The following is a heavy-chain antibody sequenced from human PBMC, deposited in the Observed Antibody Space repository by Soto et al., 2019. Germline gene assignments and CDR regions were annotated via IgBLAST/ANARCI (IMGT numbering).Heavy chain of an antibody. CDR1: GYTFTSYY. CDR2: INPSGGST. Sequence: ASVKVSCKASGYTFTSYYMHWVRQAPGQGLEWMGIINPSGGSTSYAQKFQGRVTMTRDTSTSTVYMELSSLRSEDTAVYYCARARWTMATIMGCLDYWGQGTLVTVSS. V-gene: IGHV1-46*01. CDR3: ARARWTMATIMGCLDY. J-gene: IGHJ4*02. D-gene: IGHD5-12*01.